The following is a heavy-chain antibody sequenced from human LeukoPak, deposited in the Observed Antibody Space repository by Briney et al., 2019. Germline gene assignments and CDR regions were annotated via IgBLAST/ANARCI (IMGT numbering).Heavy chain of an antibody. CDR2: IYYSGST. V-gene: IGHV4-31*03. D-gene: IGHD3-3*01. CDR3: ARGHDFWGGYWVNWFDP. CDR1: GGSISSGGYY. J-gene: IGHJ5*02. Sequence: KTSETLSLTCTVSGGSISSGGYYWSWIRQHPGKGLEWIGYIYYSGSTYYNPSLKSRVTISVDTSKNQFSLKLSSVTAADTAVYYCARGHDFWGGYWVNWFDPWGQGTLVTVSS.